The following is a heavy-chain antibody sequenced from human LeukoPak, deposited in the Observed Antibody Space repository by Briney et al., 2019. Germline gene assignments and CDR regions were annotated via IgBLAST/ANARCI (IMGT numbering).Heavy chain of an antibody. CDR2: IYWNDDK. CDR1: GLSLSTRGVG. Sequence: GPTLVNPTQTLTLTCTFSGLSLSTRGVGVGWIRQPPGKALQWLALIYWNDDKRYSPSLKSRLTITKDTSKNHVVLTMTNMDPVDTATYYCAHSGTVTTPHDAFDIWGQGTMVTVSS. J-gene: IGHJ3*02. D-gene: IGHD4-17*01. V-gene: IGHV2-5*01. CDR3: AHSGTVTTPHDAFDI.